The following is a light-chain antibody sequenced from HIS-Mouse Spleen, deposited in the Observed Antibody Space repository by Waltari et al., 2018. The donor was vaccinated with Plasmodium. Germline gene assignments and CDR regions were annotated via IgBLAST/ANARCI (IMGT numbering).Light chain of an antibody. CDR2: EDS. CDR1: ALPKKS. V-gene: IGLV3-10*01. Sequence: SYELTQPPSVSVSPGQTARIPCSGDALPKKSAYWYQQKSGQAHVLVIYEDSKRPSGIPERFSGSSSGTMATLTISGAQVEDEADYYCYSTDSSGNHRVFGGGTKLTVL. J-gene: IGLJ3*02. CDR3: YSTDSSGNHRV.